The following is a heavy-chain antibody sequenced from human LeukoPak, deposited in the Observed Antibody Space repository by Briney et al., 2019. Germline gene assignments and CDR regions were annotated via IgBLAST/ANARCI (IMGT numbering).Heavy chain of an antibody. Sequence: SETLSLTCTVSGGSISSRAYYWTWIRQPAGKGLEWIGRIHNSGSTYYNPSLKSRVTMSIDTSNTQFFLKLTSLTAADTAVYHCARDALTGSPNWFDPWGQGILVTVSS. V-gene: IGHV4-61*02. D-gene: IGHD3-9*01. J-gene: IGHJ5*02. CDR3: ARDALTGSPNWFDP. CDR2: IHNSGST. CDR1: GGSISSRAYY.